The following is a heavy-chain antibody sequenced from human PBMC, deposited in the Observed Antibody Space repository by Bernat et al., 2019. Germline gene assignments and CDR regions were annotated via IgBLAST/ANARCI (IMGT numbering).Heavy chain of an antibody. CDR3: ARDAVLPGMIFDY. D-gene: IGHD3-16*01. Sequence: EVQLVESGGGLVQPGESLRLSCGASGFSFSDHWMNWVRQAPGKGLEWVADISPGGSEKYYVDSVEGRFTISRDSAKNSLYLQMNSLRTEDTAVYYCARDAVLPGMIFDYWGQGALVTVSS. J-gene: IGHJ4*02. CDR2: ISPGGSEK. V-gene: IGHV3-7*04. CDR1: GFSFSDHW.